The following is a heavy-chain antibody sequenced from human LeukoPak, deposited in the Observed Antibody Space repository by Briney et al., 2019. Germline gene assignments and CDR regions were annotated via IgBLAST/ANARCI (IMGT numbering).Heavy chain of an antibody. CDR2: IYYSGST. CDR1: GGSITSRTYY. J-gene: IGHJ4*02. Sequence: SETLSLTCTVSGGSITSRTYYWGWIRQPPGKGLEWIGSIYYSGSTYYYPSLKSRVIISVDTSKNLFSLKLNSVTAADTAVYYCARHEGMATITPFDYWGQGTLVTVSS. D-gene: IGHD5-12*01. CDR3: ARHEGMATITPFDY. V-gene: IGHV4-39*01.